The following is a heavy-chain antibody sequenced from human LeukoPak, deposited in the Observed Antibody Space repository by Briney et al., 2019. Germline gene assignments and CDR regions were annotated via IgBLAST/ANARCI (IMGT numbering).Heavy chain of an antibody. CDR2: IKQDGSEK. CDR1: GFTFSSYW. Sequence: GGSLRLSCAASGFTFSSYWMSWVRQAPGKGLEWVANIKQDGSEKYYVDSAKGRFTISRDNAKNSLYLQMNSLRAEDTAVYYCARAASSGIYYPYYFDYWGQGTLVTVSS. D-gene: IGHD1-26*01. V-gene: IGHV3-7*01. CDR3: ARAASSGIYYPYYFDY. J-gene: IGHJ4*02.